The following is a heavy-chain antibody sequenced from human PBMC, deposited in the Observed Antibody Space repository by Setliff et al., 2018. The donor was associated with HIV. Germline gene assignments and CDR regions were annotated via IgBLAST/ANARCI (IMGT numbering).Heavy chain of an antibody. D-gene: IGHD3-10*01. V-gene: IGHV4-61*09. CDR1: GGSISSNNYF. J-gene: IGHJ3*01. CDR2: IYPSGST. CDR3: ASRAGGDF. Sequence: SETLSLTCTVSGGSISSNNYFWSWIRQPAGKGLEWIGHIYPSGSTNYNPSLKSRVTISGDTSENQFSRNLSSVTAADTAVYYCASRAGGDFWGQGTMVTVSS.